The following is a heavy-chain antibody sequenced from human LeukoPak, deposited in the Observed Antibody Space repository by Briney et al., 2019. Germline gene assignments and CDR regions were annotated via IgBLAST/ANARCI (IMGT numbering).Heavy chain of an antibody. CDR1: GFTFSSYA. J-gene: IGHJ6*02. D-gene: IGHD6-13*01. CDR3: ARDRVGAAAGTEYYYGMDV. CDR2: ISGSGGST. V-gene: IGHV3-23*01. Sequence: PGGSLRLSCAASGFTFSSYAMSWVRQAPGEGLEWVSAISGSGGSTYYADSVKGRFTISRDNAKNSLYLQMDSLRAEDTAVYYCARDRVGAAAGTEYYYGMDVWGQGTTVTVSS.